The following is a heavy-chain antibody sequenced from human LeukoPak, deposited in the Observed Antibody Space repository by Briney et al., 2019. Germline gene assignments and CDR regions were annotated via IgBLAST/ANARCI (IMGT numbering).Heavy chain of an antibody. J-gene: IGHJ6*02. CDR1: GASISSNW. CDR2: IHHSGSA. V-gene: IGHV4-4*02. CDR3: AREPLKEAYSNGMDV. Sequence: SETLSLTCAVSGASISSNWWNWVRQPPGRGLEWIGEIHHSGSANYNLSLKSRVTISLDTSGNHFSLRLSSVTAADTAVYYCAREPLKEAYSNGMDVWGQGTTVTVSS.